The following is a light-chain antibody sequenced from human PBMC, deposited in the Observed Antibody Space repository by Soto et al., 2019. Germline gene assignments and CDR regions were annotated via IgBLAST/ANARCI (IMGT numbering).Light chain of an antibody. V-gene: IGLV9-49*01. CDR2: VGTGGIVG. Sequence: QPVLTQPPSASASLGASVTLTCTLSSGYSNYKVDWYQQRPGKGPRFVMRVGTGGIVGSKGDGIPDRFSVLGSGLNRYLTIKNIQEEDESDYHCGADLGSGSNFVYVFGTGIKVTVL. CDR1: SGYSNYK. J-gene: IGLJ1*01. CDR3: GADLGSGSNFVYV.